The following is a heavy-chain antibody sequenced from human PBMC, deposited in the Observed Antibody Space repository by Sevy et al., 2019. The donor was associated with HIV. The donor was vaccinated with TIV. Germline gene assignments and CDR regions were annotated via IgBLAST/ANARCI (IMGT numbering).Heavy chain of an antibody. CDR3: ARGRYGSSS. Sequence: SETLSLTCAVYGGSLRGYYWSWIRQPPGKGLEWIGEINHSGSTNYNPSLKSRVTISVDTSKNQFSLKLSSVTAADTAVYYCARGRYGSSSWGLGTLVTVSS. V-gene: IGHV4-34*01. D-gene: IGHD3-10*01. CDR1: GGSLRGYY. CDR2: INHSGST. J-gene: IGHJ4*02.